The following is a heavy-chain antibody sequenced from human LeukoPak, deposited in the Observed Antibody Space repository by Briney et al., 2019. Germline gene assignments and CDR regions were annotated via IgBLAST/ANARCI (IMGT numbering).Heavy chain of an antibody. D-gene: IGHD3-22*01. Sequence: AGGSLRLSCAASGFTFSSYAMSWVRQAPGKGLEWVSAISGSGGSTYYADSVKGRFTISRDNSKNTLYLQVNSLRAEDTAVYYCAKVALGSSGLNWFDPWGQGTLATVSS. J-gene: IGHJ5*02. CDR3: AKVALGSSGLNWFDP. CDR1: GFTFSSYA. CDR2: ISGSGGST. V-gene: IGHV3-23*01.